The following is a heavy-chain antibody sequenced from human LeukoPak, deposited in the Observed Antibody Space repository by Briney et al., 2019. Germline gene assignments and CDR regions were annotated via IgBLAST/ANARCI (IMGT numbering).Heavy chain of an antibody. CDR3: ARTKRYSSGWYADY. J-gene: IGHJ4*02. D-gene: IGHD6-19*01. CDR1: GYTFTAYY. CDR2: INPNTGDT. Sequence: ASVMVSCKASGYTFTAYYVHWVRQAPGQGLEWIGWINPNTGDTNYAQKLQGRVTMTTDTSTSTAYMELRSLRSDDSAVYYCARTKRYSSGWYADYWGQGTLVTVSS. V-gene: IGHV1-2*02.